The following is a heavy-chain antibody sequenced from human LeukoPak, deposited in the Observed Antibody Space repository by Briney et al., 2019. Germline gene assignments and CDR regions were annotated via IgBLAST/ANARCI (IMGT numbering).Heavy chain of an antibody. Sequence: ASVKVSCKASGYTFTGYYMHWVRQAPGQGLEWMGWINPNSGGTNYAQKFQGRVTMTRDTSISTAYMELSRLRSDDTAVYYCARFRGYSSSWYWGAFDIWGQGTMVTVSS. J-gene: IGHJ3*02. D-gene: IGHD6-13*01. CDR3: ARFRGYSSSWYWGAFDI. V-gene: IGHV1-2*02. CDR1: GYTFTGYY. CDR2: INPNSGGT.